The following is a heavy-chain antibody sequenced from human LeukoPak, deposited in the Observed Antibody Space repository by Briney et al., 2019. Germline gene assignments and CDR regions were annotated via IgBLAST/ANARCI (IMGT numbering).Heavy chain of an antibody. CDR3: SRVGSSGWPNYFDS. J-gene: IGHJ4*02. CDR1: GFTFSSYD. D-gene: IGHD6-19*01. CDR2: IGTSGDT. Sequence: PGGSLILSCAASGFTFSSYDMHWVRQATGKGLEWVSVIGTSGDTYYAGSVKGRFTISRENAKNSLHLQMSSLTAGDTAVYFCSRVGSSGWPNYFDSWGQGTLVTVSS. V-gene: IGHV3-13*04.